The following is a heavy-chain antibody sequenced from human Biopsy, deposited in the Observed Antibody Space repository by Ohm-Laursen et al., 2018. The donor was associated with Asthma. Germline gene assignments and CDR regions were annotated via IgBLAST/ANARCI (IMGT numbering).Heavy chain of an antibody. V-gene: IGHV4-30-4*01. CDR2: VFYSGTT. J-gene: IGHJ6*02. D-gene: IGHD5-12*01. CDR3: ARVASCGHVYFGIDV. CDR1: GAYIGTPDYH. Sequence: TLSLTCTVSGAYIGTPDYHWSWIRQSPGKGLEWIGRVFYSGTTHYSRSLERRLYISIDTARNEFSMKLRSLTAADTAVYFCARVASCGHVYFGIDVWGPGTTVSVS.